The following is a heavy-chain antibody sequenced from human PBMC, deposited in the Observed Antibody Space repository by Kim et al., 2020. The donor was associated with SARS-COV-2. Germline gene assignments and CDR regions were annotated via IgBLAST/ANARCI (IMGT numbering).Heavy chain of an antibody. Sequence: GGSLRLSCAASGFTFSSYAMSWVRQAPGKGLEWVSAISGSGGSTYYADSVKGRFTISRDNSKNTLYLQMNSLRAEDTAVYYCAKVQGIAAAGSGRLLGYFDDWGQGTLVTVSS. J-gene: IGHJ4*02. CDR1: GFTFSSYA. V-gene: IGHV3-23*01. CDR2: ISGSGGST. CDR3: AKVQGIAAAGSGRLLGYFDD. D-gene: IGHD6-13*01.